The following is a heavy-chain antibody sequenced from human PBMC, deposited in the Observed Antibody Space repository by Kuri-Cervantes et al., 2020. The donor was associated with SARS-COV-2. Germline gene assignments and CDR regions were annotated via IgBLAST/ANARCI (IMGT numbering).Heavy chain of an antibody. D-gene: IGHD6-6*01. J-gene: IGHJ4*02. CDR3: ATAYSSPFLRLTY. CDR1: GGSISSSSYY. V-gene: IGHV4-39*01. Sequence: SETLSLTCTVSGGSISSSSYYWGWIRQPPGKGLEWIGSIYYSGSTYYNPSLKSRVTISVDTSKNQFSLKLSSVTAADTAVYYCATAYSSPFLRLTYWGQGTLVTVSS. CDR2: IYYSGST.